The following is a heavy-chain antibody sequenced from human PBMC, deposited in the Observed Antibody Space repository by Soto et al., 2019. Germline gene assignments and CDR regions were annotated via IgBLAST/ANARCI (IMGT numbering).Heavy chain of an antibody. V-gene: IGHV3-43*02. Sequence: GESLKISCAASGFTFDDYAMHWVRQAPGEGLEWVSLISGDGGSTYYADSVKGRFTISRDNSKNSLYLQMNSLRTEATAFYYCAKRDWETGGFDYWGQGTLVTVSS. CDR2: ISGDGGST. D-gene: IGHD7-27*01. CDR1: GFTFDDYA. CDR3: AKRDWETGGFDY. J-gene: IGHJ4*02.